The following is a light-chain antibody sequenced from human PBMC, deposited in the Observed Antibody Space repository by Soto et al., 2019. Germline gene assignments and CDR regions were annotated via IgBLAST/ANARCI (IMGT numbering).Light chain of an antibody. V-gene: IGKV3-15*01. CDR2: GAS. CDR3: QQYNNWPPWT. J-gene: IGKJ1*01. Sequence: EIVMTQSPATLSVSPGERATLSCRASQSVSSNLAWYQQKPGQAPRLLIYGASTRATGIPARFSGSGSGTEFTLTISSLQSEDLAVYYCQQYNNWPPWTFGQATKVEIK. CDR1: QSVSSN.